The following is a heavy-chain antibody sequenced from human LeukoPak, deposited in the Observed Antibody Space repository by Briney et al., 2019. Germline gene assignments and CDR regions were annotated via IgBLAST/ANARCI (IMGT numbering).Heavy chain of an antibody. Sequence: ASVRGSCKGSGYTLTKYALCWVRQTPGQGLEWVGWINTNTGNPTYAQGFTGRFAFSLDTSVSTSYLQITSLKAEDTAVYYCARDRVSYSFPSFRGFFDYYGMDVSGQGTTVTVSS. CDR3: ARDRVSYSFPSFRGFFDYYGMDV. J-gene: IGHJ6*02. V-gene: IGHV7-4-1*02. CDR1: GYTLTKYA. CDR2: INTNTGNP. D-gene: IGHD5-12*01.